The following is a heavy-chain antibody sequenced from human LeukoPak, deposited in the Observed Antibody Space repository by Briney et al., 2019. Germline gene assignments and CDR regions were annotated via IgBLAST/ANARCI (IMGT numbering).Heavy chain of an antibody. CDR1: GGSFSGYS. D-gene: IGHD2-21*01. V-gene: IGHV4-34*01. J-gene: IGHJ6*02. CDR2: INPSGIN. CDR3: AKKKVDVVGNQYYYYYGLDV. Sequence: PETLSLTCAFYGGSFSGYSLTWIRQPPGKGLEWIGEINPSGINHFNPSLKSRVTISAVTSKKQVFLNLSAVTAADTAVYYCAKKKVDVVGNQYYYYYGLDVWGQGTTVTVSS.